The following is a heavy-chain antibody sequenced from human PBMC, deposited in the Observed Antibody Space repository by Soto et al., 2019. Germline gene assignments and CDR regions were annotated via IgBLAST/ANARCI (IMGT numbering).Heavy chain of an antibody. D-gene: IGHD1-26*01. J-gene: IGHJ4*02. CDR3: AQPNSGIYWNHFDY. CDR2: ISFDGGNN. V-gene: IGHV3-30-3*01. Sequence: QVQLVESGGGVVQPGRSLRLSCAASGFTFSTYAMHWVHQAPGKGLEWVALISFDGGNNYYADSVKGRFTISRDNSKNTLYLQMNSLRADDTAVYHCAQPNSGIYWNHFDYWGQGTLVTVSS. CDR1: GFTFSTYA.